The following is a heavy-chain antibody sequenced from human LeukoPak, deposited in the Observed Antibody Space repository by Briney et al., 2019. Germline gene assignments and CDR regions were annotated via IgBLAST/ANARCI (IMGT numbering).Heavy chain of an antibody. J-gene: IGHJ6*02. CDR2: ISGSGAGT. D-gene: IGHD6-19*01. CDR1: GFTFSSYA. Sequence: PGGSLRLSCAASGFTFSSYAMSWVRQAPGKGLEWVSGISGSGAGTYYADSVKGRFTISRDNSKNTLYLQMNSLRAEDTAVYYCARSRSYPSSGWYSDYYYGMDVWGQGTTVAVSS. CDR3: ARSRSYPSSGWYSDYYYGMDV. V-gene: IGHV3-23*01.